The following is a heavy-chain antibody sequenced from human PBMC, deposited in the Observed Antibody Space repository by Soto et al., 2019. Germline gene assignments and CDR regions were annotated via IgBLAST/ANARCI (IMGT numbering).Heavy chain of an antibody. CDR1: GFSFSSYG. V-gene: IGHV3-33*01. Sequence: QVQLVESGGGVAQPGRSLRLSCAASGFSFSSYGMHWVRQAPGKGLEWVAVIWYDGSNTDYVDSVKGRFTISRDNSKNTLYLQMNSLRADDTAVYYCARDHCISTTCFEDGMDVWGQGTTVTVSS. J-gene: IGHJ6*02. D-gene: IGHD2-2*01. CDR3: ARDHCISTTCFEDGMDV. CDR2: IWYDGSNT.